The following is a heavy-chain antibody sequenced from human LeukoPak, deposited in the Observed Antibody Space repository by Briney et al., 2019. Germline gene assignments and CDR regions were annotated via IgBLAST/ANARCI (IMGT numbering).Heavy chain of an antibody. CDR3: STTIRGWYGVGDY. D-gene: IGHD6-19*01. CDR2: SSYSGST. J-gene: IGHJ4*02. Sequence: PSETLSLTCTVSGGSISSSSYSWGWIRQPPGKGLEYIGSSSYSGSTYYNPSLKSRVTISVDTSKNQFSLNLNSVTAADTAVYYCSTTIRGWYGVGDYWGQGVLVTVSS. CDR1: GGSISSSSYS. V-gene: IGHV4-39*01.